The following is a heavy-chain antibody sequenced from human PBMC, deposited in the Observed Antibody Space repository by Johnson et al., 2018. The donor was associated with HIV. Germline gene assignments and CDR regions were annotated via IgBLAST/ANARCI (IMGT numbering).Heavy chain of an antibody. Sequence: VQLVESGGGLVKPGGSLRLSCAASGFTFNNAWMSWVRQAPGKGLEWVGRIKSKTDGGTTDYAAPVKGRFTISRDDSKNTLYLQMNSLKTEDTAVYYCTTDLIRRYYGSGLRDAFDIWGQGTMVTVSS. CDR3: TTDLIRRYYGSGLRDAFDI. J-gene: IGHJ3*02. CDR1: GFTFNNAW. CDR2: IKSKTDGGTT. D-gene: IGHD3-10*01. V-gene: IGHV3-15*01.